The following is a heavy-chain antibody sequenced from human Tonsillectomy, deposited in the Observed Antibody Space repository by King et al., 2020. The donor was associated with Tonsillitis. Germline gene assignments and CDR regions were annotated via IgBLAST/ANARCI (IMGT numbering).Heavy chain of an antibody. V-gene: IGHV3-33*01. CDR2: ISYEGSNK. J-gene: IGHJ4*02. Sequence: VQLVESGGGVVQPGRSLKLSCAASGFTFSNYAMHWVRQAPGKGLEWVTVISYEGSNKYYADSVKGRFTISRDNSKNTLSLQMNSLRAEDTSVYYCARAYSSGWYGPEYWGQGTLVTVSS. CDR3: ARAYSSGWYGPEY. D-gene: IGHD6-19*01. CDR1: GFTFSNYA.